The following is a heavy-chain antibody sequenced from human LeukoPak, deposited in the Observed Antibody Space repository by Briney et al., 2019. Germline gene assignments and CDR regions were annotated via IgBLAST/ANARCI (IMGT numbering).Heavy chain of an antibody. D-gene: IGHD3-10*01. J-gene: IGHJ6*02. CDR2: INPSGGST. Sequence: GASVTVSCTASGYTFTIYYIHWVRQAPGQGLAWMGVINPSGGSTTYAQNFQGRVTMTTDTSTSTVYMELSSLRSEDTAVYYCARDRASGSYQVSFCYDLDVWGLGTTVTVSS. V-gene: IGHV1-46*01. CDR1: GYTFTIYY. CDR3: ARDRASGSYQVSFCYDLDV.